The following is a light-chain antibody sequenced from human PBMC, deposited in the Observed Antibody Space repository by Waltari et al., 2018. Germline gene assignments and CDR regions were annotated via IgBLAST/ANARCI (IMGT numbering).Light chain of an antibody. Sequence: EIVLTQSPATLSLSPGERATLSCRASQSVSSYLAGYQQKPGQAPRLLIFDASNRATAIPARFSGSGSGTDFTLTISSLEPEDFVVYYCQQRSNWPLLTFGGGTKVEIK. V-gene: IGKV3-11*01. CDR3: QQRSNWPLLT. J-gene: IGKJ4*01. CDR1: QSVSSY. CDR2: DAS.